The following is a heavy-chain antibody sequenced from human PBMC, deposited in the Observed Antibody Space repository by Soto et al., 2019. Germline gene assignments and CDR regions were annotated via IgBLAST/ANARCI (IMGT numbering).Heavy chain of an antibody. J-gene: IGHJ5*02. CDR2: MNPNSGNT. V-gene: IGHV1-8*02. D-gene: IGHD2-15*01. Sequence: ASVKVSCKASGYTFTSYAMHWVRQAPGQGLEWMGWMNPNSGNTGYAQKFQGRVTMTRNTSISTAYMELSSLRSEDTAVYYCARGSDVVVVAAYWFDPGGQGTLVTVSS. CDR3: ARGSDVVVVAAYWFDP. CDR1: GYTFTSYA.